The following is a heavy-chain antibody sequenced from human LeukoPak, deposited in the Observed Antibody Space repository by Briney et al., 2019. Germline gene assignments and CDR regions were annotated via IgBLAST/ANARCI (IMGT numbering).Heavy chain of an antibody. D-gene: IGHD6-19*01. CDR1: GYTFTSYY. CDR2: INPSGGTT. CDR3: ARGLRGSSGWYGFDY. J-gene: IGHJ4*02. V-gene: IGHV1-46*01. Sequence: ASVKVSCKASGYTFTSYYMHWVRQAPGQRLEWMGIINPSGGTTAYAQKFQGRVTMTRDTSTSTVYMELSSLRSEDTAVYYCARGLRGSSGWYGFDYWGQGTLVTVSS.